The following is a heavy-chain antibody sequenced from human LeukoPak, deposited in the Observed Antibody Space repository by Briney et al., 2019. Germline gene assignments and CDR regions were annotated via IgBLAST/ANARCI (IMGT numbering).Heavy chain of an antibody. Sequence: ASETLSLTCAVSGDSLSSGYYWGGIRQPPGKGLEWIGSIYQSESTSYNPSLNSRITITADTSKNQFSLKLSSVSTADTAEYKCARWTGTTDAFDIGGRGTMVTVSS. CDR1: GDSLSSGYY. J-gene: IGHJ3*02. CDR3: ARWTGTTDAFDI. V-gene: IGHV4-38-2*01. CDR2: IYQSEST. D-gene: IGHD1-7*01.